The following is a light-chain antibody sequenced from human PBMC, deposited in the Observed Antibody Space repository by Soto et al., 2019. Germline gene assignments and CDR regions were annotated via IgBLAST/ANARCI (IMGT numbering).Light chain of an antibody. Sequence: IVFTHSPATLSVSPWSRSALSSMASQSVSNNLAWYQQKPGQPPRLLIFGASTRATGIPARFSGSGSEAEFALTISTLQSEDFAVYYCQQYSVWPLTFGGGTKVDIK. V-gene: IGKV3D-15*01. CDR1: QSVSNN. CDR3: QQYSVWPLT. J-gene: IGKJ4*01. CDR2: GAS.